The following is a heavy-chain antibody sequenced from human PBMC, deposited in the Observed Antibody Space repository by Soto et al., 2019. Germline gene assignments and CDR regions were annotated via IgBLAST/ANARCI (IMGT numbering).Heavy chain of an antibody. CDR1: GGSISSYY. Sequence: SETLSLTCTVSGGSISSYYWSWIRQPPGKGLEWIGYIYYSGSTNYNPSLKSRVTISVDTSKNQFSLKLSSVTAADTAVYYCARDNSYYDFWGGEKADYYYYMDVWGKGTTVTVSS. D-gene: IGHD3-3*01. CDR3: ARDNSYYDFWGGEKADYYYYMDV. V-gene: IGHV4-59*01. J-gene: IGHJ6*03. CDR2: IYYSGST.